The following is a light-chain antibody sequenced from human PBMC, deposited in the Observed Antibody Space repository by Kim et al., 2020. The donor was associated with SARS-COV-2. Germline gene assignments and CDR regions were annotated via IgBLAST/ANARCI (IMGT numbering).Light chain of an antibody. Sequence: ASVGDRVTITCRASQGISHFLAWYQQKPGQVPKLLIYAASTLESGVPSRFSGIGSGTDFTLTISSLQPEDVATYYCQKYNSVPLTFGGGTKVDIK. CDR2: AAS. CDR3: QKYNSVPLT. CDR1: QGISHF. V-gene: IGKV1-27*01. J-gene: IGKJ4*01.